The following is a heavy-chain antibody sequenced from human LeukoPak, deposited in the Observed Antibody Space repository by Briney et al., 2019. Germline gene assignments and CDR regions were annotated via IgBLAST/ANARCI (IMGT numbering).Heavy chain of an antibody. Sequence: GGSLRLSCAASGFTVSDNYMSWVRQAPGKGLEWVSVIYSGSNTYYADSVKGSFTISRDNSKNTLYLQMNSLRAEDTAVYYCAREKGILELIYWGQGTLVTVSS. CDR3: AREKGILELIY. J-gene: IGHJ4*02. V-gene: IGHV3-66*01. CDR2: IYSGSNT. CDR1: GFTVSDNY. D-gene: IGHD3-10*01.